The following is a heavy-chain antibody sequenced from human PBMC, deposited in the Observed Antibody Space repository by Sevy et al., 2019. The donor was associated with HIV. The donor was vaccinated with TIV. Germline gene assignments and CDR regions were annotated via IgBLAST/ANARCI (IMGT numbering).Heavy chain of an antibody. J-gene: IGHJ6*02. CDR3: SRVQGTISPYNYFGMDV. V-gene: IGHV3-49*03. D-gene: IGHD3-3*01. CDR2: IKSKTYGGTT. CDR1: GFTFGDYA. Sequence: GGSLRLSCTASGFTFGDYAMSWLRQAPGKGLEWVGFIKSKTYGGTTEYAASVKGRFTISRDDSKSIAYLQMNSLKTADTALYSCSRVQGTISPYNYFGMDVWGQGTTVTVSS.